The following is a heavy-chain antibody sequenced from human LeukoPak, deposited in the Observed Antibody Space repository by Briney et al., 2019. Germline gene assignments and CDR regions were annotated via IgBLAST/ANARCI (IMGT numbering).Heavy chain of an antibody. CDR2: IYHSGST. J-gene: IGHJ4*02. V-gene: IGHV4-30-2*01. CDR3: ARDGSVDTGD. CDR1: GGSISSGGYS. D-gene: IGHD5-18*01. Sequence: SETLSLTCAVSGGSISSGGYSWSWIRQPPGKGLEWIGYIYHSGSTYYNPSLKSRVTISVDTSKNQFSLKLSSVTAADTAVYYCARDGSVDTGDWGQGTLVTVSS.